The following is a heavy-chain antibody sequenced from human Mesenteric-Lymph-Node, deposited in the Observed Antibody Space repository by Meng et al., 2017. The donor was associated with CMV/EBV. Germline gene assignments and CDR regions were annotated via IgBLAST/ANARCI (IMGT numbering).Heavy chain of an antibody. CDR1: GFSLDEHA. J-gene: IGHJ4*02. D-gene: IGHD3-16*02. V-gene: IGHV3-49*04. Sequence: GGSLRLSCTASGFSLDEHAMSWVRQAPGKGLEWVGFVRSKAYGGTTEYAASVKGRFTISRDDSKSIAYLQMNSLTNEDTAVYYCTRDWTNYDYVWGNYRFDYWGQGTLVTVSS. CDR2: VRSKAYGGTT. CDR3: TRDWTNYDYVWGNYRFDY.